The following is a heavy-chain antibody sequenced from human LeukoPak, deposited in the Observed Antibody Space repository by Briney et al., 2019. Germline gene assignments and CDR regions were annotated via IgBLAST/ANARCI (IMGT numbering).Heavy chain of an antibody. Sequence: ASVKVSCKASGYTFTSYYMNWVRQAPGQGLEWMGMINPSGGSTRYAQKFQGRVTVTRDTSTSTVYMELSSLRSEDTAMYYCARGSINYNSGGYYDNPPLDYWGQGTLVTVSS. CDR3: ARGSINYNSGGYYDNPPLDY. CDR1: GYTFTSYY. J-gene: IGHJ4*02. V-gene: IGHV1-46*01. D-gene: IGHD3-22*01. CDR2: INPSGGST.